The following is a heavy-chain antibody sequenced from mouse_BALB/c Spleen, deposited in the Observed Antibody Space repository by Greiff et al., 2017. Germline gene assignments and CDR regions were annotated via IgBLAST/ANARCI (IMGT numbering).Heavy chain of an antibody. CDR3: ARETYGSGDY. D-gene: IGHD1-1*01. Sequence: DVMLVASGGGLVQPGGSRKLSCAASGFTFSSFGMHWVRQAPEKGLEWVAYISSGSSTIYYADTVKGRFTISRDNPKNTLFLQMTSLRSEDTAMYYCARETYGSGDYWGQGTTLTVSS. CDR1: GFTFSSFG. CDR2: ISSGSSTI. V-gene: IGHV5-17*02. J-gene: IGHJ2*01.